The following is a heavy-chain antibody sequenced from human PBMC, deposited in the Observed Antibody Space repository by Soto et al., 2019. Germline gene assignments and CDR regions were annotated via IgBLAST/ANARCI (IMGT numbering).Heavy chain of an antibody. J-gene: IGHJ6*02. CDR1: GYTFTSYG. CDR3: ARDPDSSSSASYYYYGMGV. D-gene: IGHD6-6*01. V-gene: IGHV1-18*04. CDR2: ISAYNGNT. Sequence: QVQLVQSGAEVKKPGASVKVSCKASGYTFTSYGISWVRQAPGQGLEWMGWISAYNGNTNYAQKLQGRVTMTTDTSTSTAYMELRSLRSDDSAVYYCARDPDSSSSASYYYYGMGVWGQGTTVTVSS.